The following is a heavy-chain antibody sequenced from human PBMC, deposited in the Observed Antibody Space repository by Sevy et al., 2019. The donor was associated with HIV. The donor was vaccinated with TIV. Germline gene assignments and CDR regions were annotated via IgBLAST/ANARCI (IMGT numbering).Heavy chain of an antibody. CDR3: ARDGGTYYDFWSGNNDAFDI. CDR1: GGSVSSGSYY. Sequence: SETLSLTCTVPGGSVSSGSYYWSWIRQPPGKGLEWIGYIYYSGSTNYNPSLKSRVTISVDTSKNQFSLKLSSVTAADTAVYYCARDGGTYYDFWSGNNDAFDIWGQGTMVTVSS. J-gene: IGHJ3*02. V-gene: IGHV4-61*01. CDR2: IYYSGST. D-gene: IGHD3-3*01.